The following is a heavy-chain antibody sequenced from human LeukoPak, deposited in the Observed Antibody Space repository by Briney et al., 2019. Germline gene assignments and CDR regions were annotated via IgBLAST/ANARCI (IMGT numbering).Heavy chain of an antibody. J-gene: IGHJ5*02. CDR2: IYHSGST. CDR1: GYSISSGYY. D-gene: IGHD1-7*01. V-gene: IGHV4-38-2*02. CDR3: ARDAGAGNNWNLLYDWFDP. Sequence: SETLSLTCTVSGYSISSGYYWGWIRQPPGKGLEWIGSIYHSGSTYYNPSLKSRVTISVDTSKNQFSLKLSSVTAADTAVYYCARDAGAGNNWNLLYDWFDPWGQGTLATVSS.